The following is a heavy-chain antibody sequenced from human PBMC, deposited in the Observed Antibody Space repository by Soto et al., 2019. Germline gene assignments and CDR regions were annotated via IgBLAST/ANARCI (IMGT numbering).Heavy chain of an antibody. J-gene: IGHJ6*02. CDR2: IYYSGST. Sequence: SETLSLTCTVSGGSISSYYWSWIRQPPGKGLEWIGYIYYSGSTNYNPSLKSRVTISVDTSKNQFSLKLSSVTAADTAVYYCARVIVPAARLYYNYYPMDVWGQGTTVT. CDR1: GGSISSYY. D-gene: IGHD2-2*01. V-gene: IGHV4-59*01. CDR3: ARVIVPAARLYYNYYPMDV.